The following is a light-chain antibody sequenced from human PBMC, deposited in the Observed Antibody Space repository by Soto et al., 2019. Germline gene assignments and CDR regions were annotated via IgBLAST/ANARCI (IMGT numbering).Light chain of an antibody. V-gene: IGKV1-5*01. CDR2: AAS. CDR1: QSISSY. J-gene: IGKJ1*01. CDR3: QQYNSYSTT. Sequence: DIQMTQSPSSLSASVVDRVTITCRASQSISSYLNWYQQKPGKAPKLLIYAASSLQSGVPSRFSGSGSGTEFTLTISSLQPDDFATYYCQQYNSYSTTFGQGTKVDIK.